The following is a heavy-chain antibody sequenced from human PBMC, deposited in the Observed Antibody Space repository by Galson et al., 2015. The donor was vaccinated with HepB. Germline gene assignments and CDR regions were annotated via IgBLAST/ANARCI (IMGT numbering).Heavy chain of an antibody. CDR1: AFTFSDYA. D-gene: IGHD5-18*01. CDR2: ISGSGGHT. CDR3: AKDLHSGYTYGRLFHY. V-gene: IGHV3-23*01. J-gene: IGHJ4*02. Sequence: SLRLSCAASAFTFSDYAMNWVRQAPGKGLEWVSWISGSGGHTYYADSVKGRFTISRDNSKNTLYLQMNSLRGEDTAVYYCAKDLHSGYTYGRLFHYWGQGTLVTVSS.